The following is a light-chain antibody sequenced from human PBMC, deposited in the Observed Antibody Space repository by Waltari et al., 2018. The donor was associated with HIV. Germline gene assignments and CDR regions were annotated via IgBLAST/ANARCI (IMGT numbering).Light chain of an antibody. CDR2: EVT. V-gene: IGLV2-14*01. Sequence: QSALTQPASVSGSPGQSITISCTGTTSDVGGYQYVSWYQQHPGKAPKLMSYEVTNRPSGVSFRFSGSKSGNTASLTISGLQAEDEADYFCTSYTSRNTRVFGTGTKVTVL. CDR1: TSDVGGYQY. CDR3: TSYTSRNTRV. J-gene: IGLJ1*01.